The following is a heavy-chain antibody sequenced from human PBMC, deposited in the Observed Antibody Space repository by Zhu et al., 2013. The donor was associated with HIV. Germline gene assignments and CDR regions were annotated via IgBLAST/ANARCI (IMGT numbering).Heavy chain of an antibody. Sequence: QVQLLQSGAEVRKTGSSVKVSCQISGGTFNNYAISWVRQAPGKGLEWMGGLVPIFGTPNYAQKFQGRVTITADEVTSTAYMELSSLRSEDTAVYYCARAFEDSSGYWGWFDPSGPREPVVTVSS. CDR2: LVPIFGTP. V-gene: IGHV1-69*01. CDR1: GGTFNNYA. CDR3: ARAFEDSSGYWGWFDP. J-gene: IGHJ5*02. D-gene: IGHD3-22*01.